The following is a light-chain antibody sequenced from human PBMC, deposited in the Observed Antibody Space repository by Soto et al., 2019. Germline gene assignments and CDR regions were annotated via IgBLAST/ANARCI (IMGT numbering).Light chain of an antibody. J-gene: IGKJ4*01. V-gene: IGKV3-11*01. CDR3: KQRSNGGGP. Sequence: EIVLTQCPVTLSLSPGERATLSCRASQSISKYLAWYQQKPGQAPRLLIYDASNRAAGIPARFTGSGSGTDFPFTFSSLEPEVFAVYYCKQRSNGGGPLGGGTKVEIK. CDR2: DAS. CDR1: QSISKY.